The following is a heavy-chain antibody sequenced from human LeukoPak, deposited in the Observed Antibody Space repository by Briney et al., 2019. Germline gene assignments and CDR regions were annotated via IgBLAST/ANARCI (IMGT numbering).Heavy chain of an antibody. CDR3: ARWTEGGP. V-gene: IGHV3-23*01. J-gene: IGHJ5*02. CDR2: ISGSGGGT. D-gene: IGHD2-15*01. CDR1: GFTFSSYA. Sequence: PGGSLRLSCAASGFTFSSYAMSWVRQAPGKGLEWVSGISGSGGGTYYADSVKGRFTISRDNSKNTLYLQVNTLRAEDTAIYYCARWTEGGPWGQGTLVTVSS.